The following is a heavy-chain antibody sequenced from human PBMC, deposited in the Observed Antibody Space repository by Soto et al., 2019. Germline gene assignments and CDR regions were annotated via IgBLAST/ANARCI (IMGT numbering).Heavy chain of an antibody. V-gene: IGHV3-73*01. Sequence: TGGSLRLSCAASGFTFSGSAMHWVRQASGKGLEWVGRIRSKANSYATAYAASVKGRFTISRDDSKNTAYLQMNSLKTEDTAVYYCTKMYDVVVTDDIGGGYYHYGMDVWGQGTTVTVSS. CDR2: IRSKANSYAT. CDR1: GFTFSGSA. D-gene: IGHD2-2*02. J-gene: IGHJ6*02. CDR3: TKMYDVVVTDDIGGGYYHYGMDV.